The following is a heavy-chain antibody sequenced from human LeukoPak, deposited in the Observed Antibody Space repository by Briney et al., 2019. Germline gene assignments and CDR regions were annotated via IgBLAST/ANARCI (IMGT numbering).Heavy chain of an antibody. V-gene: IGHV4-4*07. J-gene: IGHJ5*02. Sequence: PSETLSLTCTVSGGSISSYYWSWIRQPAGKGLEWIGRIYTSGSTNYNPSLKSRVTMSVDTSKNQFSLKLSSVTAADTAVYYCASLLWFGELSSWFDPWGQGTLVTVSS. CDR1: GGSISSYY. CDR2: IYTSGST. D-gene: IGHD3-10*01. CDR3: ASLLWFGELSSWFDP.